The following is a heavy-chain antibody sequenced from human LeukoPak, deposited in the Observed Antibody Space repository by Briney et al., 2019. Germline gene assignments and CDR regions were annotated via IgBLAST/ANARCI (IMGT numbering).Heavy chain of an antibody. CDR3: ARGGYDILTGHSSWVDP. J-gene: IGHJ5*02. CDR1: GGSISSYY. D-gene: IGHD3-9*01. Sequence: PSETLSLTCTVSGGSISSYYWSWIRQPPGKGLEWIGYIYYSGSTNYNPSLKSRVTISVDTSKNQFSLKLSSVTAADTAVYYCARGGYDILTGHSSWVDPWGQGTLVTVSS. V-gene: IGHV4-59*01. CDR2: IYYSGST.